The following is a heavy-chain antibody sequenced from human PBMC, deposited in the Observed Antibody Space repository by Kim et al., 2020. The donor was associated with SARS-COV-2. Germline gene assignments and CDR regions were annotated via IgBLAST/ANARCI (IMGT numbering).Heavy chain of an antibody. V-gene: IGHV3-21*01. J-gene: IGHJ2*01. CDR2: ISTSSDI. D-gene: IGHD2-21*01. CDR1: GFTFSSYS. CDR3: ARGASLPWGMLSCYCVYW. Sequence: GGSLRLSCAASGFTFSSYSMNWVRQAPGKGLEWVSSISTSSDIYYSDSVKGRFTISRDNAKNTLYQQMNSLRDEDTAVYYFARGASLPWGMLSCYCVYW.